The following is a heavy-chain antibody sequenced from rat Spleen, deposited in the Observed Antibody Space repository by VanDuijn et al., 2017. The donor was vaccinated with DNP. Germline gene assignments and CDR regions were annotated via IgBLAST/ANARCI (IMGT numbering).Heavy chain of an antibody. CDR1: GFTFTNYD. Sequence: EVHLVESGGGLVQPGRSLKLSCAASGFTFTNYDMAWVRQASKKGLEWVASINTDGGSTYYPDSVKGRFTISRDNAENTVYLQMNSLRSEDTATYYCATETNYYSGDVGYFDYWGQGLIVTVSS. J-gene: IGHJ2*01. CDR3: ATETNYYSGDVGYFDY. V-gene: IGHV5S23*01. D-gene: IGHD1-1*01. CDR2: INTDGGST.